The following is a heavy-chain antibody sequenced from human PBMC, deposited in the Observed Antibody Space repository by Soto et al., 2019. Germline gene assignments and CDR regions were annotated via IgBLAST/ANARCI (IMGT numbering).Heavy chain of an antibody. CDR1: GGSISSYY. CDR2: IYYSGST. V-gene: IGHV4-59*08. Sequence: SETLSLTCTVSGGSISSYYWSWIRQPPGKGLEWIGYIYYSGSTNYNPSLKSRVTISVDTSKNQFSLKLSSVTAADTAVYYCARRLVKPYYFDYWGQGTLVTVSS. J-gene: IGHJ4*02. CDR3: ARRLVKPYYFDY. D-gene: IGHD3-9*01.